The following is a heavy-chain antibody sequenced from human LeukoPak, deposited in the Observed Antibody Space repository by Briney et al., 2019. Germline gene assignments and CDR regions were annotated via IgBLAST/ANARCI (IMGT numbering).Heavy chain of an antibody. Sequence: GGSLRLSCAASGFTFSSYAMSWVRQAPGKGLEWVSAISGSGGSTYYADSVKGRFTISRDNSKNTLYLQMNSLRAEDTAVYYCAKDPSTHCSSTSCYPYPWGQGTLVTVSS. V-gene: IGHV3-23*01. D-gene: IGHD2-2*01. J-gene: IGHJ5*02. CDR1: GFTFSSYA. CDR3: AKDPSTHCSSTSCYPYP. CDR2: ISGSGGST.